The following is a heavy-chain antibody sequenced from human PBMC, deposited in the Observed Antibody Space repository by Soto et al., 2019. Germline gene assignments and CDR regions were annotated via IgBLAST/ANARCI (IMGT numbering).Heavy chain of an antibody. D-gene: IGHD6-13*01. CDR2: IYPGDSDT. CDR3: ARHGGSTWYSNWFDP. Sequence: GESLKISCKGSGYSFTSYWIGWVRQMPGKGLEWMGIIYPGDSDTRYSPSFQGQVTISADKSISTAYLQWSSLKASDTAMYYCARHGGSTWYSNWFDPWGQETLVTVSS. J-gene: IGHJ5*02. CDR1: GYSFTSYW. V-gene: IGHV5-51*01.